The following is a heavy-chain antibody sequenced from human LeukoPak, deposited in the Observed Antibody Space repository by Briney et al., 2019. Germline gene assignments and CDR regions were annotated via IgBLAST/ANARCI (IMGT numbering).Heavy chain of an antibody. CDR2: IWYDGSNL. D-gene: IGHD3-10*01. V-gene: IGHV3-33*01. Sequence: GGSLRLSCAASGFPFSSYGMHWVRHAPGKGLEWVVLIWYDGSNLYYADSVKGRFTISKDSSKNTLYLHMNSLRAEDTAVYYCARDKNYYGSGSPSLDAFDIWGQGTMVTVSS. CDR1: GFPFSSYG. CDR3: ARDKNYYGSGSPSLDAFDI. J-gene: IGHJ3*02.